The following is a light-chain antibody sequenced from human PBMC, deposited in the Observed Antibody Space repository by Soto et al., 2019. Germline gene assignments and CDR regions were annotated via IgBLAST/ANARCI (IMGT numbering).Light chain of an antibody. Sequence: SYQLTQPLSVSVALGQTAKITCGGNNIGSKNVNWYQQKPRQAPVVVIYRDTNRHSGIPERFSGSSAGNTATLTISRAQAVDEADYFCQVWDSSLVVFGGGTKLAV. J-gene: IGLJ2*01. CDR1: NIGSKN. CDR2: RDT. V-gene: IGLV3-9*01. CDR3: QVWDSSLVV.